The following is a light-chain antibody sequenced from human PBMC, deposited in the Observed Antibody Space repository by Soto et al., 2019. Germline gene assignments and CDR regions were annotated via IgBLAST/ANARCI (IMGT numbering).Light chain of an antibody. V-gene: IGKV3-11*01. CDR2: DTS. CDR3: QQRSKFLWT. J-gene: IGKJ1*01. Sequence: EIVLTQSPATLSLSPGERATLSCRASQSVSSYLAWYQQKPGQAPRLLMYDTSNRAPGIPARFSGSGSGTDFTLTISSLEPEDFAVYFCQQRSKFLWTFGQGTKVDI. CDR1: QSVSSY.